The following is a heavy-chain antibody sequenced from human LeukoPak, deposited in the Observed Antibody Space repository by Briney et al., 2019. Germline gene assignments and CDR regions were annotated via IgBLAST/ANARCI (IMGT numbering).Heavy chain of an antibody. D-gene: IGHD4-23*01. CDR1: GFTFSSYA. J-gene: IGHJ4*02. CDR2: ISYDGSNK. CDR3: AKDESGNPVVIFDY. Sequence: HPGGSLRLSCAASGFTFSSYAMHWVRQAPGKGLEWVAVISYDGSNKYYADSVKGRFTISRDNSKNTLYLQMNSLRAEDTAVYYCAKDESGNPVVIFDYWGQGTLVTVSS. V-gene: IGHV3-30-3*01.